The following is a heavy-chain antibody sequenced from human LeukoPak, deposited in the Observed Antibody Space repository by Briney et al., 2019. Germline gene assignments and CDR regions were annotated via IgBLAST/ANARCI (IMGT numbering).Heavy chain of an antibody. J-gene: IGHJ6*03. CDR3: ASTTSGGGETNMDV. D-gene: IGHD2-21*01. V-gene: IGHV1-69*05. Sequence: AASVKVSFKASGGTFSSYAISWVRQAPGQGLEWMGGIIPIFGTANYAQKFQGRVTITTEESTCTAYMELSSLRSEDTAVYYCASTTSGGGETNMDVWGKGTTVTVSS. CDR2: IIPIFGTA. CDR1: GGTFSSYA.